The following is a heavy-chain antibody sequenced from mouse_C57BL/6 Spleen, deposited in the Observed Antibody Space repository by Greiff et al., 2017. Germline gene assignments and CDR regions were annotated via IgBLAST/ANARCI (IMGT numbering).Heavy chain of an antibody. CDR2: ISDGGSYT. J-gene: IGHJ3*01. CDR1: GFTFSSYA. CDR3: ARDEGNYPAWFAY. D-gene: IGHD2-1*01. V-gene: IGHV5-4*01. Sequence: DVKLVESGGGLVKPGGSLKLSCAASGFTFSSYAMSWVRQTPEKRLEWVATISDGGSYTYYPDNVKGRFTISRDNAKNNLYLQMSHLKSEDTAMYYCARDEGNYPAWFAYWGQGTLVTVSA.